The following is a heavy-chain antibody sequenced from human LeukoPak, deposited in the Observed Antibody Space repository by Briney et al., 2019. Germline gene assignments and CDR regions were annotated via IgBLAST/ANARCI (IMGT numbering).Heavy chain of an antibody. CDR2: IYYTGST. J-gene: IGHJ4*02. D-gene: IGHD3-10*01. V-gene: IGHV4-39*01. Sequence: PSETLSLTCAVSGASISGSGYYLGWIRQPPGKGLEWIGNIYYTGSTYYNASLQSRVTISIDMSKNQFSLRLSSVTAADTAVYYCARLEVRGYYFDYWGQGTLVTVPS. CDR3: ARLEVRGYYFDY. CDR1: GASISGSGYY.